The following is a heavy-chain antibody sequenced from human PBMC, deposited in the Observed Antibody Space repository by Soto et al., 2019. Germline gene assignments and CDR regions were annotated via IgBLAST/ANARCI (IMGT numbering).Heavy chain of an antibody. CDR1: GFIFSTYT. CDR3: ARDLSGNYEDY. CDR2: ISYDGSNK. V-gene: IGHV3-30-3*01. Sequence: QVQLVEYGGGVVQPGRYLRLSCAVSGFIFSTYTMHWVRQAPGKGLEWVAVISYDGSNKYYTDSVKGRFTISRDDSKNTLYLQMNSLRPEDTAVYYCARDLSGNYEDYWGQGTLVTVSS. J-gene: IGHJ4*02. D-gene: IGHD3-3*01.